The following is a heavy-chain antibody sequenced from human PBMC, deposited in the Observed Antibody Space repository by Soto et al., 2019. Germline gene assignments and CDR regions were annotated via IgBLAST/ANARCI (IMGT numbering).Heavy chain of an antibody. CDR3: AREFFVVVEAATTNWFDP. CDR2: IIPILGIA. Sequence: SVKVSCKASGGTFSSYTISWVRQAPGQGLEWMGRIIPILGIANYAQKFQGRVTITADKSTSTAYMELSSPRSEDTAVYYCAREFFVVVEAATTNWFDPWGQGTLVTVSS. CDR1: GGTFSSYT. J-gene: IGHJ5*02. V-gene: IGHV1-69*04. D-gene: IGHD2-15*01.